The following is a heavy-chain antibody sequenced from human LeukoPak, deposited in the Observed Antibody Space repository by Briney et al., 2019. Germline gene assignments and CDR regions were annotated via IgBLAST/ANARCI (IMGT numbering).Heavy chain of an antibody. V-gene: IGHV3-11*04. Sequence: GGSLRLSCAASGFTFSDYYMSWIRQAPGKGLEWVSYISSSGSTIYYADSVKGRFTISRDNSKNTLYLQMNSLRAEDTAVYYCARASIVVVTAILSFDYWGQGTLVTVSS. D-gene: IGHD2-21*02. CDR3: ARASIVVVTAILSFDY. J-gene: IGHJ4*02. CDR2: ISSSGSTI. CDR1: GFTFSDYY.